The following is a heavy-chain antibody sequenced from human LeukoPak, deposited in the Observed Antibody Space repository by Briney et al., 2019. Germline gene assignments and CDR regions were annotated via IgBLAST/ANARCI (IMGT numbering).Heavy chain of an antibody. CDR3: ARVIRYYDSSGYHDYFDY. CDR1: GFSFNSYA. V-gene: IGHV3-30*04. Sequence: PGGSLRLSCAASGFSFNSYAMYWVGQAPGKGLEWGAVISYDGSSKNYADSVRGRFTISRDNSKNTLDLQMNSLRAEDTAVYYCARVIRYYDSSGYHDYFDYWGQGTLVTVSS. J-gene: IGHJ4*02. D-gene: IGHD3-22*01. CDR2: ISYDGSSK.